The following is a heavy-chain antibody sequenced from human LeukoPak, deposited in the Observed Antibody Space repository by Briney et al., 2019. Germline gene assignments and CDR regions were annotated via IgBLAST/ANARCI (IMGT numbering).Heavy chain of an antibody. V-gene: IGHV3-30-3*01. CDR1: GFTFSSYA. CDR2: ISYDGSNK. D-gene: IGHD4-17*01. CDR3: ASTYGDRDPFDY. J-gene: IGHJ4*02. Sequence: GGSLRLSCAASGFTFSSYAMHWVRQAPGKGLEWVAVISYDGSNKYYADSVKGRFTISRDNSRNTLYLQMNSLRAEDTAVYYCASTYGDRDPFDYWGQGTLVTVSS.